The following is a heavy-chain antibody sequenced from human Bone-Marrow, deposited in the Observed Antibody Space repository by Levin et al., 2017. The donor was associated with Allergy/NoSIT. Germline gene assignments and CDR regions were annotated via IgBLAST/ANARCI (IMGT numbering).Heavy chain of an antibody. CDR1: GFTFSSYA. J-gene: IGHJ4*02. CDR2: ISGSGGST. V-gene: IGHV3-23*01. D-gene: IGHD3-22*01. CDR3: AKANYDSRYEHFDY. Sequence: GESLKISCAASGFTFSSYAMSWVRQAPGKGLEWVSAISGSGGSTYYADSVKGRFTISRDNSKNTLYLQMNSLRAEDTAVYYCAKANYDSRYEHFDYWGQGTLVTVSS.